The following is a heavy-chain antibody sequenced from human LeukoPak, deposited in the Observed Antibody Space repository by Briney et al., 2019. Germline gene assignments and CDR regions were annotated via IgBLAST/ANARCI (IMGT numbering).Heavy chain of an antibody. D-gene: IGHD3-9*01. CDR1: GGSISSSSYY. J-gene: IGHJ4*02. CDR3: AREVRYFDWLFTKLARCYYFDY. V-gene: IGHV4-39*02. Sequence: SETLPLTCTVSGGSISSSSYYWGWIRQPPGKGLEWIGSIYYSGSTYYNPSLKSRVTISVDTSKNQFSLKLSSVTAADTAVYYCAREVRYFDWLFTKLARCYYFDYWGQGTLVTVSS. CDR2: IYYSGST.